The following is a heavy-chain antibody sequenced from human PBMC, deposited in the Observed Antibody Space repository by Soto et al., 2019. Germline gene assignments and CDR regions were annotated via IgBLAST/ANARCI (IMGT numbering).Heavy chain of an antibody. CDR3: ARLWELSLYFFDY. CDR2: ISAYNGNT. J-gene: IGHJ4*02. Sequence: QVQLVQSGAEVKKPGASVKVSCKASGFTFTSYGFSWLRQAPGQGLEWMGWISAYNGNTNYAQSLQDRVTMTTDTATNTAYMELRSLRSDDTAVYYCARLWELSLYFFDYWGQGTLVTVSS. V-gene: IGHV1-18*04. CDR1: GFTFTSYG. D-gene: IGHD3-16*02.